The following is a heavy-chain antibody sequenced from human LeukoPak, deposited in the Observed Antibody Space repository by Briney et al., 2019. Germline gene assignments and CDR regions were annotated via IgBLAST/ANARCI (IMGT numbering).Heavy chain of an antibody. J-gene: IGHJ4*02. CDR2: ISSSSGTI. Sequence: GGSLRLSCAASGFTFSSYSMNWVRQAPGKGLEWVSYISSSSGTIYYAESVKGRFTISRDNAKNSLYLQMNSLRAEDTAVYYCARDYSSSWYWGYYFDYWGRGTLVTVSS. CDR3: ARDYSSSWYWGYYFDY. D-gene: IGHD6-13*01. CDR1: GFTFSSYS. V-gene: IGHV3-48*01.